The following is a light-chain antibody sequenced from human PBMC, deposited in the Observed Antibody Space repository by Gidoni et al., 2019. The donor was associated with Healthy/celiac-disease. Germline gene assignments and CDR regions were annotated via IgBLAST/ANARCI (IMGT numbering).Light chain of an antibody. CDR3: QQRSNWPPIT. CDR2: DAS. Sequence: EIVLTQSPATLSLSPGERATLSCRASQSVSSYLVWYQQKPGQAPRLLIYDASNRATGIPARFSGSGSGTDFTLTISSLEPEDFAVYYCQQRSNWPPITFXXXTRLEIK. V-gene: IGKV3-11*01. CDR1: QSVSSY. J-gene: IGKJ5*01.